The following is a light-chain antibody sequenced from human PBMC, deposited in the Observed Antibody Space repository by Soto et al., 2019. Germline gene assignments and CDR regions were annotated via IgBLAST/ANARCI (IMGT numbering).Light chain of an antibody. CDR2: GAS. CDR1: EGVASNY. Sequence: EIVLTQSPCTLSFSPLQISTLPFIASEGVASNYLAWYQHKPGQSPRLLLFGASNRATGIPDRFSGSGSGADFTLTISRVEPEDFAVYYCHQYGRSPWTLGQGTKVDIK. J-gene: IGKJ1*01. V-gene: IGKV3-20*01. CDR3: HQYGRSPWT.